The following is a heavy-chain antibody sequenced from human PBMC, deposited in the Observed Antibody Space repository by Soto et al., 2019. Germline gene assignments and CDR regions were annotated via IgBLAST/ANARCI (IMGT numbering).Heavy chain of an antibody. CDR2: MNRDGNRI. CDR1: GFTFSSYW. V-gene: IGHV3-74*01. CDR3: VRGDGDRYDGHGYLGRH. D-gene: IGHD2-21*01. J-gene: IGHJ4*02. Sequence: EVQLVESGGGLVQPGGSLRLSCAASGFTFSSYWMHWVRQAPGKGLEWVSRMNRDGNRIRYVDSVKGRCTISRDNAKNTFYMEMNSARVEDTAVYYCVRGDGDRYDGHGYLGRHWGQGSLVTVSS.